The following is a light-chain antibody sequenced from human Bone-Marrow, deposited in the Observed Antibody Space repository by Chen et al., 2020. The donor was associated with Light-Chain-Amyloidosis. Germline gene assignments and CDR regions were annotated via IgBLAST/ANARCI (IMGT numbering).Light chain of an antibody. CDR2: TAS. J-gene: IGKJ5*01. CDR3: QQSYSTLPIT. CDR1: QFISNY. Sequence: DIQMTQSPSSLSASVGDRVIITCRASQFISNYLTWYQQKPGKAPKLLIYTASSLQSWVPSRFSGSGSGTDFTLTISSLQPEDFATYYCQQSYSTLPITFGQGTRLEIK. V-gene: IGKV1-39*01.